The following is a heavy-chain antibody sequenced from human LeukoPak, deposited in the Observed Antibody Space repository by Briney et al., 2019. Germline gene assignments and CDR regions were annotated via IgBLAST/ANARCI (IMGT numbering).Heavy chain of an antibody. J-gene: IGHJ4*02. CDR3: ARIRYNLDY. CDR2: INHSGST. D-gene: IGHD1-1*01. Sequence: SETLSLTCAVYGGSFSGYYWSWIRQPPGKGLEWIGEINHSGSTNYNPSLKSRVTVSVDMAKNQFSLKLSSVTAADTAVYYCARIRYNLDYWGQGTLVSVSS. V-gene: IGHV4-34*01. CDR1: GGSFSGYY.